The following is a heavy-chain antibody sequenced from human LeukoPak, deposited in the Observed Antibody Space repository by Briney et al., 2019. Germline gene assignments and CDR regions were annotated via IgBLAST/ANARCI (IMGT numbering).Heavy chain of an antibody. V-gene: IGHV3-30*04. CDR1: GFTFSSYA. D-gene: IGHD1-1*01. CDR2: ISYDGSNK. CDR3: ANLNWNDASRAFDI. J-gene: IGHJ3*02. Sequence: PGRSLRLSCAASGFTFSSYAMHWVRQAPGKGLEWVAVISYDGSNKYYADSVKGRFTISRDNSKNTLYLQMNSLRAEDTAVYYCANLNWNDASRAFDIWGQGTMVTVSS.